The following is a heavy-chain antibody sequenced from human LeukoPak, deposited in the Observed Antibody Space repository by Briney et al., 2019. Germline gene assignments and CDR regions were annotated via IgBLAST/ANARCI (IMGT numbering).Heavy chain of an antibody. CDR3: ARSISPRDAFDI. V-gene: IGHV1-2*02. CDR2: INPNSGGT. D-gene: IGHD2-21*01. Sequence: ASVKVSCNASGYTFTGYYMHWVRQAPGQGLEWMGWINPNSGGTNYAQKFQGRVTMTRDTSISTAYMELSRLRSDDTAVYYCARSISPRDAFDIWGQGTMVTVSS. CDR1: GYTFTGYY. J-gene: IGHJ3*02.